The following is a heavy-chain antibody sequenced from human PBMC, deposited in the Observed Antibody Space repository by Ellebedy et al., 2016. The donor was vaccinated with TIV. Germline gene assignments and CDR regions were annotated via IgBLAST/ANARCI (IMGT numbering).Heavy chain of an antibody. Sequence: SETLSLTXTVSGGSVSSRSYYWSWIRQPPGKGLEWIGYIYYSGSTKYNPSLKSRLTISADTSKKHFSLKLNSVTAADTAVYYCTYGVNSDVLDIWGHGTMVTVSS. D-gene: IGHD4-23*01. CDR3: TYGVNSDVLDI. CDR1: GGSVSSRSYY. V-gene: IGHV4-61*03. J-gene: IGHJ3*02. CDR2: IYYSGST.